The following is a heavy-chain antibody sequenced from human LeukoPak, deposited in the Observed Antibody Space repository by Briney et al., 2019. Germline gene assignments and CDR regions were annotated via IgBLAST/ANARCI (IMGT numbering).Heavy chain of an antibody. CDR3: AREHPTMYYFDY. CDR1: GGTFSSYA. V-gene: IGHV1-69*04. CDR2: IIPILGIA. J-gene: IGHJ4*02. Sequence: GSSVKVSCKASGGTFSSYAISWVRQAPGQGLEWMGRIIPILGIANYAQKFQGRVTITADKSTSTAYMELSSLRSEDTAVYYCAREHPTMYYFDYWGQGTLVTVSS. D-gene: IGHD3-10*02.